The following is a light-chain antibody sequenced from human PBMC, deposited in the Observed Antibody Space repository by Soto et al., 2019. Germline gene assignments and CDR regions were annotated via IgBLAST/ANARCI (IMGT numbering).Light chain of an antibody. CDR1: QSVSSNF. Sequence: EIVLTQSPGTLSLSPGERATLSCRASQSVSSNFLAWYQRKPGQAPRLLIYAASTRATGIPDRFTGSGSGTDFTLTISRLEPEDFAVYYCQQYGSSPLTFGGGTKVEI. J-gene: IGKJ4*01. V-gene: IGKV3-20*01. CDR2: AAS. CDR3: QQYGSSPLT.